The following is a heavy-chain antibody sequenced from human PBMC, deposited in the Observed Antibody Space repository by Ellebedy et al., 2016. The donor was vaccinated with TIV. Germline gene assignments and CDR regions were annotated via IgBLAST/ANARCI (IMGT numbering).Heavy chain of an antibody. D-gene: IGHD2-2*01. CDR2: MYYSGSS. Sequence: MPSETLSLTCTVSGGSIRNYYCTWIRQPPGKGLEWIGLMYYSGSSTYNPSLKSRVTMSIDTSKNQFSLKMSSVTAADTAVYYCAASESADSDYWGPGTLVTVSS. J-gene: IGHJ4*02. V-gene: IGHV4-59*01. CDR3: AASESADSDY. CDR1: GGSIRNYY.